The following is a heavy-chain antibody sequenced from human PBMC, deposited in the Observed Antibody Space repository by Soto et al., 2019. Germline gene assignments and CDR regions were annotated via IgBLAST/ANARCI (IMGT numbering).Heavy chain of an antibody. D-gene: IGHD6-13*01. CDR1: GFTFSSYA. J-gene: IGHJ4*02. Sequence: EVQLLESGGGLVQPGGSLRLSCAASGFTFSSYAMSWVRQAPGKGLEWVSAISGSGGSTYYADSVKGRFTISRDNSKNTLYLQMNTLRAEEPAVYYCAKENGYSSSWFDFDYWCPGTLVNVSS. CDR2: ISGSGGST. CDR3: AKENGYSSSWFDFDY. V-gene: IGHV3-23*01.